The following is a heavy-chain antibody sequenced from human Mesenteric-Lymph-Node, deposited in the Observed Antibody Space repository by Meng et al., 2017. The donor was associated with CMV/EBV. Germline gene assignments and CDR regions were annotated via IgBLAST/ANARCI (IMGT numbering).Heavy chain of an antibody. CDR1: GGSISTSTYY. J-gene: IGHJ4*02. D-gene: IGHD3-22*01. V-gene: IGHV4-39*07. CDR2: IYYSGTT. CDR3: ARDRSDSSGYYYVSDFDY. Sequence: GSLRLSCTVSGGSISTSTYYWGWVRQPPGKGLEWLGSIYYSGTTFYNPSLKSRVTISVETSKNQFSLKLSSVTAADTAVYYCARDRSDSSGYYYVSDFDYWGQGTLVTVSS.